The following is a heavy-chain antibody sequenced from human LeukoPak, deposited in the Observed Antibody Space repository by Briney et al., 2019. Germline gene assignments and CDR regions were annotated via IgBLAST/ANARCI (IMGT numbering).Heavy chain of an antibody. J-gene: IGHJ4*02. CDR1: GGSFSGYY. Sequence: SETLSLTCAVYGGSFSGYYWSWIRQPPGKGLEWIGEINHSGSTNYNPSLKSRITISVDTSKNQFSLKLSSVTAADTAVYYCARSRHRTYYYDSSGYYFDYWGQGTLVTVSS. D-gene: IGHD3-22*01. CDR3: ARSRHRTYYYDSSGYYFDY. CDR2: INHSGST. V-gene: IGHV4-34*01.